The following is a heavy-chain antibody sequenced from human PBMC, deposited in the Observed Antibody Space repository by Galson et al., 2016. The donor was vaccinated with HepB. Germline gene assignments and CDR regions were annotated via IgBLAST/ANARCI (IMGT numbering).Heavy chain of an antibody. CDR2: IYQTGTA. J-gene: IGHJ4*02. V-gene: IGHV4-4*02. D-gene: IGHD4/OR15-4a*01. CDR3: TRGTLGTAATMAFDC. CDR1: GGSISNDYW. Sequence: SETLSLTCAVSGGSISNDYWWSWVRQSPGKELEWIGEIYQTGTANYNPSFTRRATISVDKSKNQFSLGLDSVTAADTAVYYCTRGTLGTAATMAFDCWGQGTLVSVSS.